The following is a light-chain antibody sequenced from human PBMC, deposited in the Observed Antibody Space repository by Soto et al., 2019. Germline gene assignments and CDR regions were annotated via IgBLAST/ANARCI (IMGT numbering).Light chain of an antibody. J-gene: IGKJ2*01. Sequence: DIVMTQSPDSLAVSLGERATINCKSSQSVLYSSNNKNYLAWYQQKPGQTPKLLIYWASTRESGVPDRFSGSGSGTDLTLTISSLQAEDVAVYYCQQSYSTPYTFGQGTKLEIK. V-gene: IGKV4-1*01. CDR1: QSVLYSSNNKNY. CDR2: WAS. CDR3: QQSYSTPYT.